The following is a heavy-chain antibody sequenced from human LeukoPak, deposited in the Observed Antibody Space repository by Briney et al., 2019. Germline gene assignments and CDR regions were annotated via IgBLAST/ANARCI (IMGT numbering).Heavy chain of an antibody. Sequence: SETLSLTCAVSGGSISSSNWWSWVRQTPGKGLEWIGEIYHSGSTNYNPSLKSRVTILVDKSKNQFSLKLSSVTAADTAVYFCARMAEFHTGHYYHYMDVWGKGTTVTISS. D-gene: IGHD2-8*02. CDR1: GGSISSSNW. CDR3: ARMAEFHTGHYYHYMDV. J-gene: IGHJ6*03. CDR2: IYHSGST. V-gene: IGHV4-4*02.